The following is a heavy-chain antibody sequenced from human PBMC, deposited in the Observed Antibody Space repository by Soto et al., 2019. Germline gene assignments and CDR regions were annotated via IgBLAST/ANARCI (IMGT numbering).Heavy chain of an antibody. D-gene: IGHD3-9*01. CDR1: GFTFGDYA. V-gene: IGHV3-49*03. CDR3: TRAPTYYDILTGFNYYFDY. CDR2: IRSKAYGGTT. J-gene: IGHJ4*02. Sequence: GGSLRLSCTASGFTFGDYAMSWFRQAPGKGLEWVGFIRSKAYGGTTEYAASVKGRFTISRDDSKSIAYLQMNSLKTEDTAVYYCTRAPTYYDILTGFNYYFDYWGQGTLVTVSS.